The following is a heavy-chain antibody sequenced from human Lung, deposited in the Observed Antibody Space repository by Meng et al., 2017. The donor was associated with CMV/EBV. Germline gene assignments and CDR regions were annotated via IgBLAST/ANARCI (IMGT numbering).Heavy chain of an antibody. V-gene: IGHV3-30*02. J-gene: IGHJ4*02. CDR2: IHFDGSNE. CDR1: GFTLKYYG. Sequence: GESLKISCAASGFTLKYYGMHWVRQAPGKGLEWVAFIHFDGSNEHYADSVTGRFTISRDNPKNMLYLEMNSPRVEDTAVYYCAKAVFGVVIDYWGQGTLVTVSS. CDR3: AKAVFGVVIDY. D-gene: IGHD3-3*01.